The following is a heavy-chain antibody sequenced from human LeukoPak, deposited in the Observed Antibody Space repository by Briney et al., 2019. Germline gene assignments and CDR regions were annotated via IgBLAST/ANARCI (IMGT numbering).Heavy chain of an antibody. CDR3: AAENWNGPYYGMDV. V-gene: IGHV1-58*02. J-gene: IGHJ6*02. Sequence: VASVKVSCKASGFTFTSSAMQWVRQARGQRLEWIGWIVVGSGNTNYAQKFQERVTITRDMSTSTAYMELSSLRSEDTAVYYCAAENWNGPYYGMDVWGQGTTVTVSS. D-gene: IGHD1-1*01. CDR2: IVVGSGNT. CDR1: GFTFTSSA.